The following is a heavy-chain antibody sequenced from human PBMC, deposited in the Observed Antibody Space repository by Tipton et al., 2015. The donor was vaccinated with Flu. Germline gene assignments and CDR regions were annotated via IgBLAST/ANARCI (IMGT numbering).Heavy chain of an antibody. V-gene: IGHV3-11*01. CDR3: ARDDSAGAMDV. Sequence: QMQLVQSGGGLVKPGGSLRLSCAASGFRFSDYPMTWIRQAEGKGLECVSHISGTGITKRYSASVKGRFTVSRDNAKNSVFLQLNSLTAEDTAVYYCARDDSAGAMDVWGQGTTVIVSS. CDR1: GFRFSDYP. J-gene: IGHJ6*02. D-gene: IGHD2-15*01. CDR2: ISGTGITK.